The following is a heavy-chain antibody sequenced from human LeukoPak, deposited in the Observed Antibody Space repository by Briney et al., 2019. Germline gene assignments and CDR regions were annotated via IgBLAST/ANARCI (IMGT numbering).Heavy chain of an antibody. D-gene: IGHD1-26*01. CDR3: ARHQWVPAFDI. J-gene: IGHJ3*02. V-gene: IGHV3-21*04. Sequence: GGSLRLSCAASGFTFSNFNMNWVRQAPGKGLEWVSSISSSSSYIYYADSVKGRFTISRDNAKNSLYLQMNSLRAEDTAVYYCARHQWVPAFDIWGQGTMVTVSS. CDR2: ISSSSSYI. CDR1: GFTFSNFN.